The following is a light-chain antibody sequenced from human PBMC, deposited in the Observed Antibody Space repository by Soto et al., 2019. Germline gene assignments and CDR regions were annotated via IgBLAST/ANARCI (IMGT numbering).Light chain of an antibody. V-gene: IGKV3-20*01. Sequence: EIVLTQSPGTLSLSPGERATLSCRASQSVSSSYLAWYQQKPGQAPRLLIYGASSRATGIPDRFSGSGSGTDFTLTISRLEPEDFALYYCQHYGPSPITFGQGTRLEIK. CDR3: QHYGPSPIT. CDR2: GAS. CDR1: QSVSSSY. J-gene: IGKJ5*01.